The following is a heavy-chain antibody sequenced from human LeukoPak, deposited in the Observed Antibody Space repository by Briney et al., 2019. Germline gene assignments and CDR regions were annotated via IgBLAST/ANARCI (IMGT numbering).Heavy chain of an antibody. D-gene: IGHD2-2*01. Sequence: ASVKVSCKASGGTFSSYTISWVRQAPGQGLEWMGRIIPILGIANYAQKFQGRVTITADKSTSTAYLELSSLRSEDTAGYYCARGYCSSTSCYRDASDIWGQGTMVTVSS. CDR3: ARGYCSSTSCYRDASDI. CDR1: GGTFSSYT. J-gene: IGHJ3*02. V-gene: IGHV1-69*02. CDR2: IIPILGIA.